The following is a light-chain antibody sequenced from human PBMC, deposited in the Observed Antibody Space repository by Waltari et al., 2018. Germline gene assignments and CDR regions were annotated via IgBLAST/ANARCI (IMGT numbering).Light chain of an antibody. CDR1: QSVSYY. V-gene: IGKV3-11*01. CDR2: DAS. J-gene: IGKJ2*01. CDR3: QQRSDWPYT. Sequence: EIVLTQSPATLALSPGDRATTPCRASQSVSYYFYWYQQKVGQAPRLLIYDASNRATDIPARFSGSGSGTDFTLTISSLEPEDFGVYYCQQRSDWPYTFGQGTKVEIK.